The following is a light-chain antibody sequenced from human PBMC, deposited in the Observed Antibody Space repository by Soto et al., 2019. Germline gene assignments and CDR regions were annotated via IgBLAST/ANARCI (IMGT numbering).Light chain of an antibody. CDR1: SSDVGDYNF. J-gene: IGLJ2*01. CDR3: SSYTTSSTRV. Sequence: QSALTQPASVSGSPGQSITISCTGTSSDVGDYNFVSWYQQHPGKAPKLMIYDVSNRPSGVSNRFSGSKSGKTASLTISGLQAEDEADYYCSSYTTSSTRVFGGGTKPTVL. CDR2: DVS. V-gene: IGLV2-14*01.